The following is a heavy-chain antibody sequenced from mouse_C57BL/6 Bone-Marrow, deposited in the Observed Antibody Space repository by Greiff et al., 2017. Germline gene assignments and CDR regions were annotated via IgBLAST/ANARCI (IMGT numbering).Heavy chain of an antibody. V-gene: IGHV1-78*01. CDR2: IYPSDGST. Sequence: VQLQQSDAELVKPGASVKISCTVSGFTFTDHTIYWMKQRPEQGLEWVGYIYPSDGSTKYNEKFKGKFTLTADNSTSTTYMQLSSLTSEDSAVYYCAREAGQRPFAYWGQGTLVTVSA. D-gene: IGHD1-2*01. CDR3: AREAGQRPFAY. CDR1: GFTFTDHT. J-gene: IGHJ3*01.